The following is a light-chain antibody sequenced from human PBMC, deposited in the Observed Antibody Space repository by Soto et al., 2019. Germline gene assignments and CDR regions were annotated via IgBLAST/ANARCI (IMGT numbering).Light chain of an antibody. CDR2: EVS. Sequence: QSVLTQPASVSGSPGQSITISCTGSRRDVGGYKYVSWYQQHPGKAPKLILYEVSKRPSGVPDRFSGSKSGXTASLTVSGLQAADEADYYCNSYAGSIYVFGNGTKVTVL. CDR3: NSYAGSIYV. V-gene: IGLV2-8*01. J-gene: IGLJ1*01. CDR1: RRDVGGYKY.